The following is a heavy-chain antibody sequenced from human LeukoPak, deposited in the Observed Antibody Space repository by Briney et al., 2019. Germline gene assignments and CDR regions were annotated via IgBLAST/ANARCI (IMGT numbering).Heavy chain of an antibody. CDR1: GYTFTSYG. Sequence: ASVKVSCKASGYTFTSYGISWVRQAPGQGLEWMGRISAYNGNTNYAQKLQGRVTMTTDTSTSTAYMELRSLRSDDTAVYYCARVVVVKSYYYYGMDVWGQGTTVTVSS. J-gene: IGHJ6*02. D-gene: IGHD2-15*01. CDR2: ISAYNGNT. V-gene: IGHV1-18*01. CDR3: ARVVVVKSYYYYGMDV.